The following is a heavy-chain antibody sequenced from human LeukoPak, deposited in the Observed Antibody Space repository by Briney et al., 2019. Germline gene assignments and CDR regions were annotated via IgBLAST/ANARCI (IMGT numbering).Heavy chain of an antibody. CDR3: AKDYVVLMVYAIGEFDY. V-gene: IGHV3-66*01. CDR2: IYTGGST. J-gene: IGHJ4*02. Sequence: GGSLRLSCAVSGFTVSSNYMSWVRQAPGKGLEWVSVIYTGGSTYYADSVKGRFTISRDNSKNTLYLQMNSLRAEDTAVYYCAKDYVVLMVYAIGEFDYWGQGTLVTVSS. CDR1: GFTVSSNY. D-gene: IGHD2-8*01.